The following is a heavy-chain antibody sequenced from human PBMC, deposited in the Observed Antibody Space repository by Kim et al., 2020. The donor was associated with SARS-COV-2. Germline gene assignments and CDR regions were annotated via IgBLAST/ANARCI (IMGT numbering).Heavy chain of an antibody. CDR1: GFTFDKYG. D-gene: IGHD1-7*01. V-gene: IGHV3-33*08. CDR2: IYYDGSAA. Sequence: GGSLRLSCAASGFTFDKYGMHWVRQAPGRGLEWMAFIYYDGSAAYYAESVKGRFTISRDNSKNMLFLQMDSLRVEDTALYYCARDRTTLVQMWPSYYFYSWGQGTPVTVSS. J-gene: IGHJ4*02. CDR3: ARDRTTLVQMWPSYYFYS.